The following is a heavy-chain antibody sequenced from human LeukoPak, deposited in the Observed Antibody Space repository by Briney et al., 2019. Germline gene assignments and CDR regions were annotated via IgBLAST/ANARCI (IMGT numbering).Heavy chain of an antibody. Sequence: PSETLSLTCTVSGGSISSYYWSWIRQPPGKGLEWIGYIYYSGSTNYNPSLKSRVTISVDTSKNQFSLKLSSVTAADTAVYYCARRRVLWFGELLPFDYWGQGTLVTVSS. D-gene: IGHD3-10*01. J-gene: IGHJ4*02. CDR1: GGSISSYY. CDR3: ARRRVLWFGELLPFDY. V-gene: IGHV4-59*12. CDR2: IYYSGST.